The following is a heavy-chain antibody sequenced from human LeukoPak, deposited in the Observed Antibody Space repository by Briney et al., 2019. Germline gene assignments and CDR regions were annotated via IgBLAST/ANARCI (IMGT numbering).Heavy chain of an antibody. D-gene: IGHD2-2*01. J-gene: IGHJ6*02. CDR3: ATIRGYCSSTSCPNSPRGDGMDV. CDR1: GGSFSGYY. Sequence: SETLSLTCAVYGGSFSGYYWSWIRQPPGKGLEWIGEINHSGSTNYNPSLKSRVTISVDTSKNQFSLKLSSVTAADTAVYYCATIRGYCSSTSCPNSPRGDGMDVWGQGTTVTVSS. CDR2: INHSGST. V-gene: IGHV4-34*01.